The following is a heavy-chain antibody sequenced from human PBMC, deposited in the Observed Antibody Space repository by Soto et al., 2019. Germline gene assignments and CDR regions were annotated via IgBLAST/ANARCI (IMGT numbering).Heavy chain of an antibody. J-gene: IGHJ4*02. V-gene: IGHV4-59*08. D-gene: IGHD1-26*01. Sequence: SETLSLTCTVSGGSISSYYWNWIRQPPGKGLEWIAYFYYSGSTNYNPSLKSRVTISVDTSKNQLSLRLSSVTAADTAVYYCGRGSGGFTIWAQGTPVTAS. CDR1: GGSISSYY. CDR2: FYYSGST. CDR3: GRGSGGFTI.